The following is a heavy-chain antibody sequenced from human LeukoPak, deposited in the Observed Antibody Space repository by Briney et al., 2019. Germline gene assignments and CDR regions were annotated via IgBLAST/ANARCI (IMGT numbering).Heavy chain of an antibody. Sequence: GGSLRLSCAASGFTVSSNYMSWVRQAPGKGLEWVSLIYSGGSTYYAASVKGRFTISRDNSKNTLYLQMDSLRAEDTAVYYCTRGRGPSTSSRQTAQLDYWGQGTLVTVSS. CDR3: TRGRGPSTSSRQTAQLDY. CDR2: IYSGGST. J-gene: IGHJ4*02. D-gene: IGHD6-13*01. CDR1: GFTVSSNY. V-gene: IGHV3-53*01.